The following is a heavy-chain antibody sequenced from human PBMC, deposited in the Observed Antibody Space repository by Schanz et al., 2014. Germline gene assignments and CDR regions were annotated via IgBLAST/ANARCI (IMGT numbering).Heavy chain of an antibody. CDR1: GYNITSND. D-gene: IGHD3-22*01. CDR2: MNPNSGNT. V-gene: IGHV1-8*01. J-gene: IGHJ4*02. Sequence: QVHLVQSGAEVKKPGASVKVSCKASGYNITSNDVTWVRQATGQGLEWMGWMNPNSGNTGYAQKFQGRVTVTSDTSTSTVYMELSGLRSEDTAVYYCAGAFDSSGYYFDYWGQGTLVTVSS. CDR3: AGAFDSSGYYFDY.